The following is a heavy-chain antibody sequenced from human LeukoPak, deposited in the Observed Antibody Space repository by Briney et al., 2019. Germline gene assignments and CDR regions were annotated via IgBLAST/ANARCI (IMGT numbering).Heavy chain of an antibody. CDR3: AREDITGTASYFDY. CDR1: GGSISSSSYY. Sequence: SETLSLTCTVSGGSISSSSYYWGWIRQPPGKGLEWIGSIYYSGSTYYNPSLKSRVTISVDTSKNQFSLKLSSVTAAGTAEYYCAREDITGTASYFDYWGQGTLVTVSS. CDR2: IYYSGST. J-gene: IGHJ4*02. V-gene: IGHV4-39*02. D-gene: IGHD1-7*01.